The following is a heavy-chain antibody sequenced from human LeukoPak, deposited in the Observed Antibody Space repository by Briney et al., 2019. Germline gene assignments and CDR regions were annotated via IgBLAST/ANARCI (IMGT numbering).Heavy chain of an antibody. D-gene: IGHD2-15*01. CDR3: ARGDNPKDIVVVVAATRATNSVGNWFDP. CDR1: GGSISSYY. Sequence: PSETLSLTCTVSGGSISSYYWSWIRQPPGKGLEWIGYIYYSGSTNYNPSLKSRVTISVDASKNQFSLKLSSVTAADTAVYYCARGDNPKDIVVVVAATRATNSVGNWFDPWGQGTLVTVSS. V-gene: IGHV4-59*12. J-gene: IGHJ5*02. CDR2: IYYSGST.